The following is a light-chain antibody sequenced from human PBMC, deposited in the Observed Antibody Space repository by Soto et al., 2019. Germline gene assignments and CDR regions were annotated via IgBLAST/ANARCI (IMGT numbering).Light chain of an antibody. Sequence: DIEMTQPPSILPASVGDRVTVTSRASQSILTWLAWYQQKPGKAPKLLIYDASNLQSGVPSRFSGSVSGTEFTLTISSLQPDDFATYYCQQYKSYSPITFGQGTRLEIK. CDR2: DAS. V-gene: IGKV1-5*01. J-gene: IGKJ5*01. CDR1: QSILTW. CDR3: QQYKSYSPIT.